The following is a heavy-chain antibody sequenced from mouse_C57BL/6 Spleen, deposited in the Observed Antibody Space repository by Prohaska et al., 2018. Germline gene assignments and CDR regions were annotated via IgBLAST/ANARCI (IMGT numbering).Heavy chain of an antibody. CDR2: IYWDDDK. V-gene: IGHV8-12*01. Sequence: QVTLKESGPGILQSSQTLSLTCSFSGFSLSTSGIGVSWIRQPSGKGLEWLAHIYWDDDKRYNPSLNSRRTIYKYTSRNQVFLKITSVDTADTATYYCARRHYGRSYEYFDGWGTGTTVTVSS. CDR1: GFSLSTSGIG. D-gene: IGHD1-1*01. J-gene: IGHJ1*03. CDR3: ARRHYGRSYEYFDG.